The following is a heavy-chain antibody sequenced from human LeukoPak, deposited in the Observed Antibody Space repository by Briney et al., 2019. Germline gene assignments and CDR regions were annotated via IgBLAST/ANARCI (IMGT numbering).Heavy chain of an antibody. CDR2: INPNSGGT. CDR3: ARDLSYYDFWSGYLRDY. J-gene: IGHJ4*02. D-gene: IGHD3-3*01. V-gene: IGHV1-2*02. Sequence: ASVKVSCKASGYTFTGYYMHWVRQAPGQGLEWMGWINPNSGGTNYAQKFQGRVTMTRDTAISTAYMEPSRLRSDDTAVYYCARDLSYYDFWSGYLRDYWGQGTLVTVSS. CDR1: GYTFTGYY.